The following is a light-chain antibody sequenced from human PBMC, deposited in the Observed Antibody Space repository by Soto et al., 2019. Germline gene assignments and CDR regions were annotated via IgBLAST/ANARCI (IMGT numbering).Light chain of an antibody. CDR1: QSIDSW. CDR3: QPYNSYSRT. Sequence: DIQMTQSPSTLSASVGDRFTITFRASQSIDSWLAWYQHKPGKAPKLLIFKASTLETGVPSRFSGSGSETEFTLTISSLQPDDSATYYCQPYNSYSRTFGQGTKVDIK. J-gene: IGKJ1*01. CDR2: KAS. V-gene: IGKV1-5*03.